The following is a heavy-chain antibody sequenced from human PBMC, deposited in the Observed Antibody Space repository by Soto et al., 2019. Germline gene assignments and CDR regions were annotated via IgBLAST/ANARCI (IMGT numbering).Heavy chain of an antibody. CDR2: ISAYNGNT. CDR1: GYTFTSYG. J-gene: IGHJ6*02. D-gene: IGHD2-15*01. CDR3: ARDGLGYCSGGSCYAPIYSYYGMDV. Sequence: ASVKVSCKASGYTFTSYGISWVRQAPGQGLEWMGWISAYNGNTNYAQKLQGRVTMTTDTSTSTAYMELRSLRSDDTAVYYCARDGLGYCSGGSCYAPIYSYYGMDVWG. V-gene: IGHV1-18*01.